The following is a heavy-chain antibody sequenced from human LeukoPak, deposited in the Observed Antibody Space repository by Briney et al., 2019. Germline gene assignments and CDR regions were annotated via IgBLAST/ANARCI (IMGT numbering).Heavy chain of an antibody. J-gene: IGHJ4*02. Sequence: ASVKVSCKASGYTFTSYDINWVRQATGQGLEWMGRMNPNSGNTGYAQKVQGRVTMTRNTSISTAYMELSSLRSEDTAVYYCARAIINNWNYRVTPLGYWGQGTLVTVSS. V-gene: IGHV1-8*01. CDR3: ARAIINNWNYRVTPLGY. D-gene: IGHD1-7*01. CDR1: GYTFTSYD. CDR2: MNPNSGNT.